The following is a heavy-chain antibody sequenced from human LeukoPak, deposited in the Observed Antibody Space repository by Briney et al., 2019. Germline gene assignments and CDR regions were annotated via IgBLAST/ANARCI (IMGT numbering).Heavy chain of an antibody. V-gene: IGHV3-23*01. CDR1: GFTFSSYV. Sequence: GGSLRLSCAASGFTFSSYVMSWVRQAPGKGLEWVLSISGSGDSTYYPDSVKGRFTISRDNSKNTLYLQMNSLRAEDTAVYYCAGGGSSWYFGAFDIWGQGTMVTVSS. CDR3: AGGGSSWYFGAFDI. J-gene: IGHJ3*02. D-gene: IGHD6-13*01. CDR2: ISGSGDST.